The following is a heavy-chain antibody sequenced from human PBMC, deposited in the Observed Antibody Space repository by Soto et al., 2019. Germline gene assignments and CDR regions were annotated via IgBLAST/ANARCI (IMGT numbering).Heavy chain of an antibody. CDR3: ARHVSYYYSMDV. V-gene: IGHV4-39*01. J-gene: IGHJ6*03. Sequence: SETLSLTCTFSDDSISSSTSYWGWIRQPPGKGLEWIGSIYYSGSTYYNPSLKSRVTMSVDTSKNQFSLKLSSVTAADTALYYCARHVSYYYSMDVWGKGTTVTVSS. CDR2: IYYSGST. CDR1: DDSISSSTSY.